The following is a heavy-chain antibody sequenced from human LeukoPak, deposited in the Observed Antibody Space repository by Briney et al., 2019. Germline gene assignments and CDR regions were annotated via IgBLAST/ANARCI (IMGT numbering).Heavy chain of an antibody. CDR3: ARGRSSGYYYPFDY. V-gene: IGHV3-11*01. Sequence: GGSLRLSCAASGFTFSDYYMNWTRQAPGKGLEWVSYISSSGSTIYYADSVKGRFTISRDNAKNSLYLQMNSLRAEDTAVYYCARGRSSGYYYPFDYWGQGTLVTVSS. CDR1: GFTFSDYY. D-gene: IGHD3-22*01. CDR2: ISSSGSTI. J-gene: IGHJ4*02.